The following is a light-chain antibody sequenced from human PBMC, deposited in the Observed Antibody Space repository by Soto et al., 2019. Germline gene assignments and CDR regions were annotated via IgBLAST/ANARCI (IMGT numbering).Light chain of an antibody. CDR2: DTS. J-gene: IGKJ5*01. CDR3: QQYSNWTSRT. Sequence: VITQSPGTLSVSLGDIATLSCRASQSVSIHIGWDQNKPSQAHSLLIYDTSTRASGIPARLSGSGSGTEFTLTISSLQSEDFAVYYCQQYSNWTSRTFGQGTRLEI. CDR1: QSVSIH. V-gene: IGKV3-15*01.